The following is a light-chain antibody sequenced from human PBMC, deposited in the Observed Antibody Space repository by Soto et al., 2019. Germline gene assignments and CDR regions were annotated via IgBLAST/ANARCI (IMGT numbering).Light chain of an antibody. CDR1: NSNIGNKY. CDR3: AAWDDGVGGPA. J-gene: IGLJ2*01. V-gene: IGLV1-47*01. CDR2: RNN. Sequence: QSVLTQPPSASGTPGQRVTISCSGSNSNIGNKYVYWYQQLPGTAPKLVMYRNNHRPSGVPDRFSGSKAGTSASLASSGLGSEDEADYYCAAWDDGVGGPAFGGGTKLTVL.